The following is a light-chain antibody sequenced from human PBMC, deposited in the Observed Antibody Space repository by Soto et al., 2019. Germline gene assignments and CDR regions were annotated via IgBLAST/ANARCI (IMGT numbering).Light chain of an antibody. CDR1: QSVSSN. CDR2: GAS. J-gene: IGKJ1*01. V-gene: IGKV3-15*01. Sequence: EIVMTQSPATLSVSPGESATLSCRASQSVSSNLDWYQQKPGQAPRLLIYGASTRATGIPARFSGSGSGTEFTLTISSLQSEDFAVYYCQQYNNWPPGTFGQGTKVEIK. CDR3: QQYNNWPPGT.